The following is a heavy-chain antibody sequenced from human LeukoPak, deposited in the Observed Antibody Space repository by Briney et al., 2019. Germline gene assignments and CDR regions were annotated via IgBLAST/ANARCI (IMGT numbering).Heavy chain of an antibody. D-gene: IGHD3-10*01. V-gene: IGHV4-59*12. CDR3: ASRAFGELLFY. CDR1: GGSISSYY. Sequence: MSSETLSLTCTVSGGSISSYYWSWIRQPPGKGLEWIGEIYHSGSTNYNPSLKSRVTISVDKSKNQFSLKLSSVTAADTAVYYCASRAFGELLFYWGQGTLVTVSS. CDR2: IYHSGST. J-gene: IGHJ4*02.